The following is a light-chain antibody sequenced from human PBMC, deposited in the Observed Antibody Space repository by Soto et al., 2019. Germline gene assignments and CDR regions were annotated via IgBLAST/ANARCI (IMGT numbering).Light chain of an antibody. Sequence: EVVLTQSPGTLSLSPGERATLSCRASQNVSSYVAWYQQKPGQSPRLLIYDASKRATGIPARFSGSGSGAYFTLTISSLEPEDFEFYYCQQRFFGPGTKVDLK. CDR3: QQRF. V-gene: IGKV3-11*01. J-gene: IGKJ3*01. CDR1: QNVSSY. CDR2: DAS.